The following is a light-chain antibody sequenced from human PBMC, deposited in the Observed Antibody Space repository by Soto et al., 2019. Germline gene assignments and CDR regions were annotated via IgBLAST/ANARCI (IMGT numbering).Light chain of an antibody. V-gene: IGKV1-9*01. CDR3: QQLMSYPIT. J-gene: IGKJ5*01. CDR1: QGISSY. CDR2: GAS. Sequence: DLQFTQSPFFLSASVGDRVTITCRASQGISSYLAWYQQKPRKAPEVLIFGASTLQSGVPSRFSGSGSGTEFTLTISSLQPEDFATYYCQQLMSYPITFGQGTRLEIK.